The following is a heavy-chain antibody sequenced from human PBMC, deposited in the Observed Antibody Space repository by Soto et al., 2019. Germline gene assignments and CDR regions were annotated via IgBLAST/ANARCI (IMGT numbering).Heavy chain of an antibody. CDR2: ISGSGGST. J-gene: IGHJ6*03. V-gene: IGHV3-23*01. D-gene: IGHD1-26*01. CDR3: ATSGWLDHPQGYYYYYYYMDV. CDR1: GFTFSSYA. Sequence: GGSLRLSCAASGFTFSSYAMSWVRQAPGKGLEWVSAISGSGGSTYYADSVKGRFTISRDNSKNTLYLQMNSLRAEDTAVYYCATSGWLDHPQGYYYYYYYMDVWGKGTTVTVSS.